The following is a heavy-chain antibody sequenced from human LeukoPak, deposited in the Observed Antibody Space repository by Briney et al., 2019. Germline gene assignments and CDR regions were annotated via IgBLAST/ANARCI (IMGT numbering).Heavy chain of an antibody. CDR1: GGSISSTNW. Sequence: PSGTLSLTCGVSGGSISSTNWWTWVRQPPGEGLEWIGEVHLSGRTNYNPSLNSRVTISVDTSKNQFSLKLNSVTAADTAVYFCAYYYDSGGFGRYFDYWGQGTLVTVSS. J-gene: IGHJ4*02. CDR3: AYYYDSGGFGRYFDY. D-gene: IGHD3-22*01. V-gene: IGHV4-4*02. CDR2: VHLSGRT.